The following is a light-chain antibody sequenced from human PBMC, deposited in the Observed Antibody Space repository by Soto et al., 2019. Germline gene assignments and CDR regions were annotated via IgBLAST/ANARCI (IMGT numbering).Light chain of an antibody. Sequence: EIVMTQSPATLSVSPGERATLSCRASQSVSSNLAWYQQKPGQAPRLLIYGASARTTGIPARFSGSGSATEFTLTISGLQAGDFAMNFRQQYNTRPPGTFGPGTHLPTK. V-gene: IGKV3-15*01. CDR1: QSVSSN. J-gene: IGKJ2*01. CDR3: QQYNTRPPGT. CDR2: GAS.